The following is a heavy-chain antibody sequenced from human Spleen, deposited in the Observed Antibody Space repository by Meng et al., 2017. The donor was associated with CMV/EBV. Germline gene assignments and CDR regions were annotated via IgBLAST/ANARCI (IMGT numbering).Heavy chain of an antibody. V-gene: IGHV3-23*01. J-gene: IGHJ5*02. CDR2: VSAGGDST. CDR3: AKYYMFDP. CDR1: GFTFSSYS. Sequence: GESLKISCAASGFTFSSYSMNWVRQAPGKGLEWVSGVSAGGDSTYYADSVKGRFIISRDNSKNTVYLQMNSLRAEDTALYYCAKYYMFDPWGQGTLVTVSS. D-gene: IGHD3-10*01.